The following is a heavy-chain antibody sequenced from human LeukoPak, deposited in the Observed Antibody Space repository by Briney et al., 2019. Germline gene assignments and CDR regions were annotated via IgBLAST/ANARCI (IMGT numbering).Heavy chain of an antibody. CDR3: ARAVSGRFDY. D-gene: IGHD6-19*01. CDR1: GVSMSPYH. Sequence: SETLSLTCTVSGVSMSPYHWGWIRQPPGKGLEWTGYIYYSGSTNYNPSLKSRVPISVDTSKDQFSLKLRSVTAADTAIYYCARAVSGRFDYWGQGTLVTVSS. V-gene: IGHV4-59*08. J-gene: IGHJ4*02. CDR2: IYYSGST.